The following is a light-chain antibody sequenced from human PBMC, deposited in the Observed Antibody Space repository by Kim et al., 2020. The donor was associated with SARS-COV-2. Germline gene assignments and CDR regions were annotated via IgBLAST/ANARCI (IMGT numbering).Light chain of an antibody. CDR3: QKYHTAPYT. Sequence: DIQMTQSPSSLSASVGDRVTITCRASQVINNHLAWYQHRPGKVPRLLIHSASTLQSGVPSRFSGSGSGTDFTLTISSLQPEDVATYYCQKYHTAPYTFGQGTKLEI. CDR2: SAS. J-gene: IGKJ2*01. V-gene: IGKV1-27*01. CDR1: QVINNH.